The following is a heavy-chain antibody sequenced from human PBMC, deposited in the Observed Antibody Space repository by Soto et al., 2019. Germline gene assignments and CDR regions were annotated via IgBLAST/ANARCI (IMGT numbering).Heavy chain of an antibody. CDR3: ANVPLRKGCSGGRRYSFDY. Sequence: GGSLRLSCAASGFTFSSYAMSWVRQAPGKGLEWVSAISGSGGSTYYADSVKGRFTISRDNSKNTLYLQMNSLRAEDTAVYYCANVPLRKGCSGGRRYSFDYWGQGTLVTVSS. CDR2: ISGSGGST. CDR1: GFTFSSYA. D-gene: IGHD2-15*01. V-gene: IGHV3-23*01. J-gene: IGHJ4*02.